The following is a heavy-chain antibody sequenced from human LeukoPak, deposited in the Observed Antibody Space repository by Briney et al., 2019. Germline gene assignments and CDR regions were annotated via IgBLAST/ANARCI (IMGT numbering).Heavy chain of an antibody. CDR1: GGSFSGYY. V-gene: IGHV4-34*01. J-gene: IGHJ6*02. D-gene: IGHD3-22*01. CDR3: AREGYYYDSSGYYARGMDV. CDR2: INHSGST. Sequence: PSETLSLTCAVYGGSFSGYYWSWIRQPPGKGLEWIGEINHSGSTNYNPSLKSRVTISVDTSKNQFSLKLSSVTAADTAVYYCAREGYYYDSSGYYARGMDVWGQGTTVTVSS.